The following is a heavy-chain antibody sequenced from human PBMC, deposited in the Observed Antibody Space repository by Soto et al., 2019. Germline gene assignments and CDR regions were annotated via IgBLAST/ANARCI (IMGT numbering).Heavy chain of an antibody. V-gene: IGHV3-23*01. Sequence: EPQLLESGGGLGHPGGSLRPSCPASGFTFSSYAMSWVRQTAGKGLEWVAAISGSVVSTYYADSMRGRSTISRANSKKTGDLPMNSLRADDTAVYYGAKFYCISTMCHAPAATSPGVFDISGQGTLVTVSA. CDR1: GFTFSSYA. CDR3: AKFYCISTMCHAPAATSPGVFDI. CDR2: ISGSVVST. D-gene: IGHD2-2*01. J-gene: IGHJ3*02.